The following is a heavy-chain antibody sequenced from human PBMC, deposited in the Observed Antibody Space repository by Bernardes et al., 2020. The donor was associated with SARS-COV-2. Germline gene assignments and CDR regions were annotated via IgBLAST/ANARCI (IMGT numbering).Heavy chain of an antibody. Sequence: GGSLRLSCAASGFTFSHYWMSWVRQAPGKGLEWVANINQDGSEKFYVASVKGRFSISRDSAENSLYLQMNSLRADDTDVYYCTRDRQGSRTYYSDYWGQGTLVTVSS. J-gene: IGHJ4*02. CDR2: INQDGSEK. V-gene: IGHV3-7*03. CDR3: TRDRQGSRTYYSDY. D-gene: IGHD2-2*01. CDR1: GFTFSHYW.